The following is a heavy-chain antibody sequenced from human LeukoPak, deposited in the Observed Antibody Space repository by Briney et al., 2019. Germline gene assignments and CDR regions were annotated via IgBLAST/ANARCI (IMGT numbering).Heavy chain of an antibody. Sequence: PGGSLRLSCAASGFTFSTYTMNWARQAPGKGLEWVSYISSTSNTIYHVDSVKGRFSISRDNAKNSLYLQMNSLRAEDTAVYYCARGYCSSGSCLNFDSWGQGTLVTVSS. CDR3: ARGYCSSGSCLNFDS. V-gene: IGHV3-48*04. J-gene: IGHJ4*02. CDR2: ISSTSNTI. CDR1: GFTFSTYT. D-gene: IGHD2-15*01.